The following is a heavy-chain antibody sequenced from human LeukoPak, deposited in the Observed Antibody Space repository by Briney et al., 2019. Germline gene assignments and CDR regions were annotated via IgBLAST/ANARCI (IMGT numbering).Heavy chain of an antibody. V-gene: IGHV3-21*01. Sequence: GGSLRLSCATSGFTFNNYNMNWVRQAPGRALEWGSSITTSGTYIFYADSVKGRFTISRDNAKNSLYLQMNSLGPEDTAVYYCARDPYSGNYGNYYYYYMDVWGKGTTVTISS. J-gene: IGHJ6*03. CDR1: GFTFNNYN. D-gene: IGHD1-26*01. CDR3: ARDPYSGNYGNYYYYYMDV. CDR2: ITTSGTYI.